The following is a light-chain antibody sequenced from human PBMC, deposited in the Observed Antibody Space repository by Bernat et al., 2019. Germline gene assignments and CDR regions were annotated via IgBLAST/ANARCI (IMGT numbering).Light chain of an antibody. CDR1: QSVTTY. Sequence: EIVLTQSPATLSLSPGERATLSCRASQSVTTYLGWYQQKPGQPPRLLISDASNRATGIPARFSGSGSGTDFTLTISSLEPEDFAVYYCQQRTNWPITFGQGTRLEIK. CDR2: DAS. J-gene: IGKJ5*01. CDR3: QQRTNWPIT. V-gene: IGKV3-11*01.